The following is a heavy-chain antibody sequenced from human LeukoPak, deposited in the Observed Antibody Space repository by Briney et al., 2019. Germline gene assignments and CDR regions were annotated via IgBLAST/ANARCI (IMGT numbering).Heavy chain of an antibody. Sequence: SSVKVSCKASGGTFSSYAISWVRQAPGQGLEWMGGIIPIFGKANYAQKFQGRVTIPADESTSTAYMELSSLRSEDTAVYYCARARTLVTVYFDYWGQGTLVTVSS. D-gene: IGHD6-13*01. CDR2: IIPIFGKA. CDR1: GGTFSSYA. V-gene: IGHV1-69*01. J-gene: IGHJ4*02. CDR3: ARARTLVTVYFDY.